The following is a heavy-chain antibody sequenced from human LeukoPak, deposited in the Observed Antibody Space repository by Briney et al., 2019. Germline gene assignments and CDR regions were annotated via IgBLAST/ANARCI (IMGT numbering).Heavy chain of an antibody. Sequence: SETLSLTCSVSGYSISSGYYWGWIRQPPGKGLEWIGSIFHSGSNYYNPSLKSRVTISVDTSKNQFSLKVSSVTAADTAVYYCARDWATVGATTDFWGQGTLVIVSS. CDR3: ARDWATVGATTDF. CDR1: GYSISSGYY. J-gene: IGHJ4*02. CDR2: IFHSGSN. D-gene: IGHD1-26*01. V-gene: IGHV4-38-2*02.